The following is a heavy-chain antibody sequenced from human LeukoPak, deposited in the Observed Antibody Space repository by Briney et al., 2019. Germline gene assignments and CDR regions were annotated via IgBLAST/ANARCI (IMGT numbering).Heavy chain of an antibody. CDR3: ARDHFIGDVPGFRVSSLNFRYPNS. V-gene: IGHV1-2*02. CDR1: GYTFTGYY. CDR2: INPNSGGT. D-gene: IGHD2-21*01. Sequence: GASVKVSCKASGYTFTGYYMHWVRQAPGQGLEWMGWINPNSGGTNYAQKFRGRVTMTRDTSISIAYMELSRLRFDDTAVYYCARDHFIGDVPGFRVSSLNFRYPNSWGRGTLVTVSS. J-gene: IGHJ5*02.